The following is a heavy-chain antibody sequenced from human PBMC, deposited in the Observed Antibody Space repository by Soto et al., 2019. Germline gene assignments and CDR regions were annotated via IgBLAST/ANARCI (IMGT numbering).Heavy chain of an antibody. CDR1: GYTFNTYY. D-gene: IGHD1-20*01. J-gene: IGHJ6*02. CDR3: AIREPITGSRRGMDV. V-gene: IGHV1-46*02. Sequence: ASVKVSCEPSGYTFNTYYLHWLRQAPGQALEWMGVIHPSGGGTTYAQKFLGRVTVTRDTSTTTAYMELSSLRSEDTAVYYCAIREPITGSRRGMDVWGQGTTVTVSS. CDR2: IHPSGGGT.